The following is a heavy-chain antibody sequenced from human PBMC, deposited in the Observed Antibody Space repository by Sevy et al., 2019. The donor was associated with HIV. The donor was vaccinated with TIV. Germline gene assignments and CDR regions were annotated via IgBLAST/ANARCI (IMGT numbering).Heavy chain of an antibody. CDR1: GYSISSGYY. CDR3: ARRDIAARPRDY. CDR2: IYHSGST. V-gene: IGHV4-38-2*01. D-gene: IGHD6-6*01. J-gene: IGHJ4*02. Sequence: SETLSLTCAVSGYSISSGYYWGWIRQPPGKGLEWIGSIYHSGSTYYNPSLKSRVTISVDTSKNQFSLKLSSVTAADTAVYYCARRDIAARPRDYWGQGTLVTVSS.